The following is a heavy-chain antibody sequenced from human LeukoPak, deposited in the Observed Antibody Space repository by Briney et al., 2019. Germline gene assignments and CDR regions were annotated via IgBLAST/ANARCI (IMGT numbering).Heavy chain of an antibody. CDR1: GFTFDDYA. V-gene: IGHV3-9*01. D-gene: IGHD3-22*01. CDR2: ISWNSGSI. CDR3: AKDGHDYYDSSGTWDYYYYMDV. Sequence: GGSLRLSCAASGFTFDDYAMHWVRQAPGKGLEWVSGISWNSGSIGYADSVKGLFTISRDNAKNSLYLQMNSLRAEDTALYYCAKDGHDYYDSSGTWDYYYYMDVWGKGTTVTVSS. J-gene: IGHJ6*03.